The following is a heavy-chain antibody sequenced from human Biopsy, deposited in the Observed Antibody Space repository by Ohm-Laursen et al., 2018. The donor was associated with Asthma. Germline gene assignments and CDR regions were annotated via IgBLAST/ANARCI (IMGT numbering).Heavy chain of an antibody. D-gene: IGHD3-16*01. J-gene: IGHJ2*01. CDR2: IDPNSGGT. CDR1: GYPFTDYY. Sequence: ASVKVSCNTSGYPFTDYYVHWVRQAPGQGLEWMGRIDPNSGGTNYAQKFLGRVTMTRDTSANTAFMVLSRPRSDDTAVYYCARIKIRIGAGTDRYFDLWGRGTLVTVSS. CDR3: ARIKIRIGAGTDRYFDL. V-gene: IGHV1-2*06.